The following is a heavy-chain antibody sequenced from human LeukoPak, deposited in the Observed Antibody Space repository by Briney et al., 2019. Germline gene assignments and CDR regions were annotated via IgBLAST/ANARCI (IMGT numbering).Heavy chain of an antibody. J-gene: IGHJ6*03. CDR1: GYTFTTYD. CDR2: MNPDSGNT. D-gene: IGHD2-2*01. CDR3: AKDRGGYCSSTSCPLPGDMDV. V-gene: IGHV1-8*01. Sequence: ASVKVSCKASGYTFTTYDITWVRQATGQGLEWMGWMNPDSGNTGYAQNLKGRVTMTSDPSISTAYMELSSLRSEDTAVYYCAKDRGGYCSSTSCPLPGDMDVWGKGTTVTVSS.